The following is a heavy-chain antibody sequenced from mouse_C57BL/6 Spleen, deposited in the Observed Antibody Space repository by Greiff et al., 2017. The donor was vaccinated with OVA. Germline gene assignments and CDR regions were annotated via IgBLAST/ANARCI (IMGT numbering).Heavy chain of an antibody. V-gene: IGHV5-9*01. D-gene: IGHD1-1*01. CDR1: GFTFSSYT. CDR3: ARHYYGSSPFDY. J-gene: IGHJ2*01. CDR2: ISGGGGNT. Sequence: EVKLEESGGGLVKPGGSLKLSCAASGFTFSSYTMSWVRQTPEKRLEWVATISGGGGNTYYPDSVKGRFTISRDNAKNTLYLQMSSLRSEDTALYYCARHYYGSSPFDYWGQGTTLTVSS.